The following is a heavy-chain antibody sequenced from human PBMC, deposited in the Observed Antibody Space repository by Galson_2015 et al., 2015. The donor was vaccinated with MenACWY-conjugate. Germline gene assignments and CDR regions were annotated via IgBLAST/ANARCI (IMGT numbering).Heavy chain of an antibody. CDR1: GYTFTFHD. CDR3: ARGPLRAAGDSFDS. V-gene: IGHV1-8*01. J-gene: IGHJ4*02. D-gene: IGHD6-13*01. CDR2: MNPNSGNT. Sequence: SVKVSCKASGYTFTFHDMSWVRQATGQGLECLGWMNPNSGNTGYAQKFQGRVTITADESTNTAYMEVTSLRSDDTAVYFCARGPLRAAGDSFDSWGQGTLVNVSS.